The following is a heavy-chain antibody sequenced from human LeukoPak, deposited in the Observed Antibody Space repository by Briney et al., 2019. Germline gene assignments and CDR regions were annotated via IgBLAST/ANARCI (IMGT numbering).Heavy chain of an antibody. CDR3: ARDLYRLLKDSTGWYNFDS. Sequence: SQTLSLTCAISGDSVSNNTTAWNWIRQSPSRGLEWLGRTYYRSKWFKEYAESVKSRITINPDTSKNQFSLQLKSVSPEDTAVYYCARDLYRLLKDSTGWYNFDSWGQGTLVTVSS. J-gene: IGHJ4*02. V-gene: IGHV6-1*01. CDR1: GDSVSNNTTA. CDR2: TYYRSKWFK. D-gene: IGHD6-19*01.